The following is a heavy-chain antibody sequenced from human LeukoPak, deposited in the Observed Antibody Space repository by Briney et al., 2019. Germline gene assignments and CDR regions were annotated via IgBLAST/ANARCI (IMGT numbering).Heavy chain of an antibody. Sequence: KPGESLNTSCNGSGCSFTSYWFGWARQLHTKRLEWMRIIYPGDSETRYSPSFQGQLTISADKSISTPYLQWSSLKASDTAMYYCARSVGAPISVAGLYFDYWGQGPLVTVSS. CDR2: IYPGDSET. CDR1: GCSFTSYW. V-gene: IGHV5-51*01. D-gene: IGHD6-19*01. J-gene: IGHJ4*02. CDR3: ARSVGAPISVAGLYFDY.